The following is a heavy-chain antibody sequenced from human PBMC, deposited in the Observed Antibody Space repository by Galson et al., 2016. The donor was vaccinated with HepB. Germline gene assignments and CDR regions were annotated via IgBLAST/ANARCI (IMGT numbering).Heavy chain of an antibody. CDR2: IYYSGST. Sequence: LSLTCSVFGDSIISTSYHWGWIRQPPGKGLEWIGSIYYSGSTYYNPSLKGRVTISVDTSKNHFSLKVSSVTAADTAVYYCARLFYYESSGYLHWGQGALVTVSS. CDR3: ARLFYYESSGYLH. CDR1: GDSIISTSYH. D-gene: IGHD3-22*01. J-gene: IGHJ4*02. V-gene: IGHV4-39*02.